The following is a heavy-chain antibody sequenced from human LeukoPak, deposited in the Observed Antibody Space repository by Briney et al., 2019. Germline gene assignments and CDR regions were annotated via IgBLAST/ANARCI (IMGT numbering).Heavy chain of an antibody. Sequence: GASVKVSCKGSGYTFTGYYIHWVRQAPGQGLEWMGWINPNSGGTNYAQNFQGRVTMTRDTSISTAYIDLAGLTSDDRAGCSCARAISSWAFDYWGQGTLVTVSS. CDR2: INPNSGGT. J-gene: IGHJ4*02. V-gene: IGHV1-2*02. CDR1: GYTFTGYY. CDR3: ARAISSWAFDY. D-gene: IGHD6-13*01.